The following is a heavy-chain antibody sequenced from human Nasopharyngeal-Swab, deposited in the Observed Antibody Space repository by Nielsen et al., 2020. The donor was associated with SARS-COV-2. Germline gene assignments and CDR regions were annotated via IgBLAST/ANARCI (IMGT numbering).Heavy chain of an antibody. Sequence: PGKGLEWIGEINHSGSTNYNPSLKSRVTISVDTSKNQFSLKLSSVTAADTAVYYCAREVRYSSSWYRYYYYVDVWGKGTTVTVSS. D-gene: IGHD6-13*01. CDR3: AREVRYSSSWYRYYYYVDV. V-gene: IGHV4-34*01. J-gene: IGHJ6*03. CDR2: INHSGST.